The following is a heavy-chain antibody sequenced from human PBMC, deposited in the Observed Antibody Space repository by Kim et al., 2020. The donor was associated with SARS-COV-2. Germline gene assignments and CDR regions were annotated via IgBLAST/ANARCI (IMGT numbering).Heavy chain of an antibody. Sequence: GGSLRLSCAASGFTFSSYSMNWVRQAPGKGLEWVSSISSSSSYIYYADSVKGRFTISRDNAKNSLYLQMNSLRAEDTAVYYCASLKTHGSGSPGAFDIWGQGTMVTVAS. CDR2: ISSSSSYI. CDR1: GFTFSSYS. CDR3: ASLKTHGSGSPGAFDI. J-gene: IGHJ3*02. V-gene: IGHV3-21*01. D-gene: IGHD3-10*01.